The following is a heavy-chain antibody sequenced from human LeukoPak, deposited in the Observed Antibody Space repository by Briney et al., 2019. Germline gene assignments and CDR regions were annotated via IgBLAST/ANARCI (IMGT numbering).Heavy chain of an antibody. CDR2: IYYSGST. Sequence: SETLSLTCTVSGGSISSYYWSWIRQPPGKGLEWIGYIYYSGSTNYNPSLKSRVTISVDTSKNQFSLKLSSVTDADTAVYYCARVANHCSGGSCYLNWFDPWGQGTLVTVSS. CDR3: ARVANHCSGGSCYLNWFDP. J-gene: IGHJ5*02. D-gene: IGHD2-15*01. CDR1: GGSISSYY. V-gene: IGHV4-59*01.